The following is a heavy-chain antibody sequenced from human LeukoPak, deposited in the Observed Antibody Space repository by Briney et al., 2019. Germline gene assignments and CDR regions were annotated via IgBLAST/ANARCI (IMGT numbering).Heavy chain of an antibody. V-gene: IGHV3-30*18. D-gene: IGHD3-10*01. CDR1: GFTFSSYG. CDR2: ISYDGSNK. Sequence: GGSLRLSCAASGFTFSSYGMHWVRQAPGKGLEWVAVISYDGSNKYYADSVKGRFTISRDNSKNTLYLQMNSLRAEDTAVYYCAKCVVRGVYGPQFDYWGQGTLVTVSS. CDR3: AKCVVRGVYGPQFDY. J-gene: IGHJ4*02.